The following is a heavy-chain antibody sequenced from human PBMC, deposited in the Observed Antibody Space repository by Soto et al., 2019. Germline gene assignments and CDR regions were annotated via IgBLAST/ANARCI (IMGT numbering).Heavy chain of an antibody. J-gene: IGHJ5*02. D-gene: IGHD4-17*01. Sequence: ASVKVSCKASGGTFSNYAFSWVRQAPGQGLEWLGGIMPIFGRADYAQKFRGRVTISADESTSTAHMELSSLRSEDTAVYYCARGIKYGDYSRWFDPWGPGTLVTVSS. V-gene: IGHV1-69*13. CDR3: ARGIKYGDYSRWFDP. CDR2: IMPIFGRA. CDR1: GGTFSNYA.